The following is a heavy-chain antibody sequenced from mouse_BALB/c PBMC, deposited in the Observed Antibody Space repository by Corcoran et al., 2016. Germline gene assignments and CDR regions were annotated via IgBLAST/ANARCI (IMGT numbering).Heavy chain of an antibody. CDR2: IDTANGNT. CDR1: GFNIKDTY. J-gene: IGHJ1*01. Sequence: EVQLMQSGAELVKPGASVKLSCTASGFNIKDTYRHWVKQRPEKGLERIGRIDTANGNTKYDPKFQGKATIKADTSSNTAYLQLSSLTSEDTAVYYCARWDWYYNVWGAGTTVTVAS. V-gene: IGHV14-3*02. CDR3: ARWDWYYNV.